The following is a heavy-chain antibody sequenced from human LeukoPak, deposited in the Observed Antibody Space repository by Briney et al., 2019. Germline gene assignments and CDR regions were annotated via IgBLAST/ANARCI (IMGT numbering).Heavy chain of an antibody. J-gene: IGHJ4*02. V-gene: IGHV4-59*08. CDR1: GGSIRSYY. CDR3: ARHFDGYSYGCLDY. Sequence: SETLSLTCTVSGGSIRSYYWSWIRQPPGKGLEWIGYIYYSGSTNYNPSLKSRLTISVDTSKNQFSLKLSSVTAADTAVYYCARHFDGYSYGCLDYWGQGTLSPSPQ. CDR2: IYYSGST. D-gene: IGHD5-18*01.